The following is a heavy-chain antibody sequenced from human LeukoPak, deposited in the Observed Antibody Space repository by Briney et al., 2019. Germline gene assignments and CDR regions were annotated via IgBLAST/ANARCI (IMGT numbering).Heavy chain of an antibody. CDR1: GGTFSSYA. V-gene: IGHV1-69*05. Sequence: ASVKVSCKASGGTFSSYAISWVRQAPGQGLEWMGRIIPIFGTANYAQKFQGRVTITTDESTSTAYMELSSLRSEDTAVYYCARDRLLNGAMVVRGENWFDPWGQGTLVTVSS. J-gene: IGHJ5*02. D-gene: IGHD4-23*01. CDR3: ARDRLLNGAMVVRGENWFDP. CDR2: IIPIFGTA.